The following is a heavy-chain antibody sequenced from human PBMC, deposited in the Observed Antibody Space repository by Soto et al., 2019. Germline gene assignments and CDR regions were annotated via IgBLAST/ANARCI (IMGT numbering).Heavy chain of an antibody. V-gene: IGHV6-1*01. Sequence: PSQTLSLTCAISGDSVSSNNVAWNWIRQSPSRGLEWLGRTYYRSNWFNDYALSVKSRIIINPDTSKNQFSLHLNSVTLEDTAVYFCVRGAMMGAAEPAFDSWGQGKMVTVSS. CDR3: VRGAMMGAAEPAFDS. J-gene: IGHJ3*02. CDR1: GDSVSSNNVA. CDR2: TYYRSNWFN. D-gene: IGHD1-26*01.